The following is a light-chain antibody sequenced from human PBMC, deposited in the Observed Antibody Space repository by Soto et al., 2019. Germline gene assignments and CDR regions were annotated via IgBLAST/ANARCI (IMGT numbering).Light chain of an antibody. J-gene: IGLJ2*01. CDR1: ASNIGSFV. V-gene: IGLV1-44*01. CDR2: NSN. Sequence: QSVLTQSPSASGTPGQRVTISCSGSASNIGSFVVTWYRQYPGSAPQLLIYNSNLRPSDVPDRFSGSRSGTSASLAISGLQSEDEADYYRATWDTSLQEVLFGGGTKVTVL. CDR3: ATWDTSLQEVL.